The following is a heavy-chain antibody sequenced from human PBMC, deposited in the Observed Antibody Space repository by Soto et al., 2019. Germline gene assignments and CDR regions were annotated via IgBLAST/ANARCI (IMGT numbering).Heavy chain of an antibody. CDR1: GFTFSSYW. Sequence: LRLSCAASGFTFSSYWMHWVRQVPGKGLVWVSRIDNDGSTTNYADSVKGRFTISRDNAKNSLYLQMNSLRAEDTAVYYCAREGFPGAFDIWGQGTMVTVSS. J-gene: IGHJ3*02. CDR3: AREGFPGAFDI. CDR2: IDNDGSTT. V-gene: IGHV3-74*01. D-gene: IGHD2-15*01.